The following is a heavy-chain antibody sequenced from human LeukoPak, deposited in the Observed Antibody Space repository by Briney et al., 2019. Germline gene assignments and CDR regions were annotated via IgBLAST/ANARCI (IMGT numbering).Heavy chain of an antibody. CDR2: IYTSGST. CDR3: ARERIAAAGNLHPPYYYYYMDV. V-gene: IGHV4-61*02. Sequence: SETLSLTCTVSGGSISSGSYYWSWIRQPAGKGLEWIGRIYTSGSTNYNPSLKSRVTISVDTSKNQFSLKLSSVTAADTAVYYCARERIAAAGNLHPPYYYYYMDVWGKGTTVTISS. J-gene: IGHJ6*03. CDR1: GGSISSGSYY. D-gene: IGHD6-13*01.